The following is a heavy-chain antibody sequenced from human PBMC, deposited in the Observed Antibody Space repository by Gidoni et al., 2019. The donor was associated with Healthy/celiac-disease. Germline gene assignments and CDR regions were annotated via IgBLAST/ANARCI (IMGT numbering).Heavy chain of an antibody. CDR2: IYSGGST. CDR1: DCAVSSND. D-gene: IGHD3-16*01. CDR3: ARGGLTPLGGWFDP. V-gene: IGHV3-66*01. Sequence: EVQLVASGGSWVQPGRSRRLSGAASDCAVSSNDMSWVRQAPGKGLEWVSVIYSGGSTSYADSVVGRFFISCDNSKNTLFFQLNSLRAEDTAVYYCARGGLTPLGGWFDPWGQGTLVTVSS. J-gene: IGHJ5*02.